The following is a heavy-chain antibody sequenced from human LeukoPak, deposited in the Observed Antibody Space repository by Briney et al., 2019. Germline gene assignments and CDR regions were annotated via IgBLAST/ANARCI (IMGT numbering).Heavy chain of an antibody. CDR1: GFTFSSYA. V-gene: IGHV3-23*01. CDR2: ISFNGGST. J-gene: IGHJ4*02. CDR3: ARLSDSSSDN. D-gene: IGHD6-6*01. Sequence: GGSLRLSCAASGFTFSSYAMIWVRQAPGKGLEWVSAISFNGGSTFYADSVKGRFTVSRDNSKNTLYLQMNSLSAEDTAVYYSARLSDSSSDNWGQGTLVTVSS.